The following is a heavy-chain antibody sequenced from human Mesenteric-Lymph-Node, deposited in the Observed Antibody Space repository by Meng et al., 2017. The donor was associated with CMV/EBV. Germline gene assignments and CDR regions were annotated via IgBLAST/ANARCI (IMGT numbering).Heavy chain of an antibody. CDR3: ARDSRRYFDV. CDR1: GDSVSSNSAA. Sequence: ISGDSVSSNSAAWNWVRQAPSRGVEWLERTYYRSKWYNDYAVSVKSRITVNPDTSKNQFSLHVNSVTPEDTAVYYCARDSRRYFDVWGRGTLVTVSS. J-gene: IGHJ2*01. V-gene: IGHV6-1*01. CDR2: TYYRSKWYN.